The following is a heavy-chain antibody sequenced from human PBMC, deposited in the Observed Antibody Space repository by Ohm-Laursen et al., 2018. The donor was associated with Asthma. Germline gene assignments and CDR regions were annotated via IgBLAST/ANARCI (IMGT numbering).Heavy chain of an antibody. CDR2: VIPILGTT. J-gene: IGHJ6*02. D-gene: IGHD5-12*01. V-gene: IGHV1-69*13. CDR3: ARGGYSGYDLYYAMDV. Sequence: GASVKVSCKASGGTFRSFVISWVRQAPGQGLEWMGGVIPILGTTNYAQNFQGRITITADESTSTAYMDLSSLRSEDTAVYYCARGGYSGYDLYYAMDVWGQGTTVTVSS. CDR1: GGTFRSFV.